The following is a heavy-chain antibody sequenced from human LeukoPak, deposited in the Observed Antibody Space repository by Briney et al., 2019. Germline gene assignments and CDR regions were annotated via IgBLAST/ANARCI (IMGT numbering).Heavy chain of an antibody. CDR1: GGTFTSYA. J-gene: IGHJ4*02. CDR3: ARGRATVKNHYFDY. CDR2: IIPIFGIA. Sequence: SVKVSCKPSGGTFTSYAIMWVRQAPGQGLEWMGRIIPIFGIANYAQKFQGRVTITADKSTSTAYMELSSLRSEDTAVYYCARGRATVKNHYFDYWGQGTLVTVSS. D-gene: IGHD4-17*01. V-gene: IGHV1-69*04.